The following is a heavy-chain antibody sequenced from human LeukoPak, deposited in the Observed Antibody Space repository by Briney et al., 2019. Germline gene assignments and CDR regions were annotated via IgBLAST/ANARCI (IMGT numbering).Heavy chain of an antibody. J-gene: IGHJ4*02. D-gene: IGHD2-15*01. Sequence: PSETLSLTCAVYGGSFSGYYWSWIRQPPGKGLEWIGEINHSGSTNYNPSLKSRVTISVDTSKNQFSLKLSSVTAADTAVYYGARGAEFYCSGGSCYSSYFDYWGQGTLVTVSS. CDR1: GGSFSGYY. CDR3: ARGAEFYCSGGSCYSSYFDY. CDR2: INHSGST. V-gene: IGHV4-34*01.